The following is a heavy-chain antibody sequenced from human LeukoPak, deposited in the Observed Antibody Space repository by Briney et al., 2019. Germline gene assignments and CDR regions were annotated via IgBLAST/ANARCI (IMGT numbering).Heavy chain of an antibody. CDR1: GGSFSGYY. D-gene: IGHD3-22*01. Sequence: PSETLSLTCAVYGGSFSGYYWSWLRQPPGKGLEWIGEINHSGSTNYNPSLKSRVTISVDTSKNQFSLRLSSVPAADTAVYYCARASYDSSGYCPFDYWGQGTLVTVSS. CDR2: INHSGST. CDR3: ARASYDSSGYCPFDY. J-gene: IGHJ4*02. V-gene: IGHV4-34*01.